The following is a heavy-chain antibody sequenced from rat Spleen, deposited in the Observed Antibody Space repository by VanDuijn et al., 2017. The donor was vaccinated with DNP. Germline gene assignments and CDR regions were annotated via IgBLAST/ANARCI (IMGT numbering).Heavy chain of an antibody. CDR1: GFSFSNYD. J-gene: IGHJ3*01. CDR3: TTGGAAAY. D-gene: IGHD1-2*01. V-gene: IGHV5-7*01. Sequence: EVQLVESGGGLVQPGRSMKLSCAASGFSFSNYDMAWVRQAPKKGLEWVAAISYDGSSTDYRDSVKGRFTISRDNTKSTLYLQMDSLRSEDTATYYCTTGGAAAYWGQGTLVTVSS. CDR2: ISYDGSST.